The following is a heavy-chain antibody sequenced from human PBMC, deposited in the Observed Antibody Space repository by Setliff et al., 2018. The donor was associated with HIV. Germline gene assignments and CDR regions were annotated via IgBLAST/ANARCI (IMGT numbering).Heavy chain of an antibody. J-gene: IGHJ4*02. CDR2: IDPNSGDT. CDR3: ARADVLLRDY. Sequence: GASVKVSCKASGYTFTGHYLHWVRQAPGQGLEWMGWIDPNSGDTNYAQKFQGRVTITSDTSVSTAYMELRRLSSDDTAVYYCARADVLLRDYWGQGTLVTVSS. V-gene: IGHV1-2*02. D-gene: IGHD2-15*01. CDR1: GYTFTGHY.